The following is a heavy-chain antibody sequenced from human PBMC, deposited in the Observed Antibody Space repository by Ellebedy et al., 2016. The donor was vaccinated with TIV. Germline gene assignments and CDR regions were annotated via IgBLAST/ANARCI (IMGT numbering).Heavy chain of an antibody. CDR1: GLTFSRCC. CDR3: AKTGFYNYYGMDV. V-gene: IGHV3-7*01. J-gene: IGHJ6*02. CDR2: INEDGTET. Sequence: GESLKISCAASGLTFSRCCMIWVRQAPGNGLEWVASINEDGTETYYVDSVKGRFTISRDNANNSLFLQMTRLRAEDPAVYYCAKTGFYNYYGMDVWGQGTTVTVSS.